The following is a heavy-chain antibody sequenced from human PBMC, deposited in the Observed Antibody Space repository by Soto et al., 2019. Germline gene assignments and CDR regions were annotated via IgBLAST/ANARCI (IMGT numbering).Heavy chain of an antibody. CDR3: ARVPRSGSYFGAFDI. D-gene: IGHD1-26*01. CDR2: INPNSGGT. V-gene: IGHV1-2*04. CDR1: GYTFTGYY. Sequence: GASVKVSCKASGYTFTGYYMHWVRQAPGQGLEWMGWINPNSGGTNYAQKFQGWVTMTRDTSISTAYMELSRLRSDDTAVYYCARVPRSGSYFGAFDIWGQGTMVTVSS. J-gene: IGHJ3*02.